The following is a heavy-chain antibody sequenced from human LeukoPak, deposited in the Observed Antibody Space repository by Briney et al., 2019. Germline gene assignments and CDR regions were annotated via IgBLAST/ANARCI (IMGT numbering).Heavy chain of an antibody. CDR1: GFTFSSYG. CDR3: VREKYCTSTDCLHGRFYFNN. J-gene: IGHJ4*02. V-gene: IGHV3-30*03. D-gene: IGHD2-2*01. CDR2: ISYDGSNK. Sequence: PGGSLRLSCAASGFTFSSYGMHWVRQAPGKGLEWVAVISYDGSNKYYADSVKGRFTISRDNSKNTLSLQMDSLRVEDTAVYYCVREKYCTSTDCLHGRFYFNNWGQGTLVIVSS.